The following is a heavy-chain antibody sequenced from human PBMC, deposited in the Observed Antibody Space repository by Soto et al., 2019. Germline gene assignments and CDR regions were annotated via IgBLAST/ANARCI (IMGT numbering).Heavy chain of an antibody. Sequence: EVQLLESGGGLVQPGGSLRLSCAASGFTFSSYAMSWVRQAPGKGLEWVSAISGSSGSTYYADSVKGRFTISRDNSKNTLYLQMNSLRAEDTAVYYCAKDLGSSSWYWSDDYYYYGMDVWGQGTTVTVSS. D-gene: IGHD6-13*01. J-gene: IGHJ6*02. V-gene: IGHV3-23*01. CDR1: GFTFSSYA. CDR3: AKDLGSSSWYWSDDYYYYGMDV. CDR2: ISGSSGST.